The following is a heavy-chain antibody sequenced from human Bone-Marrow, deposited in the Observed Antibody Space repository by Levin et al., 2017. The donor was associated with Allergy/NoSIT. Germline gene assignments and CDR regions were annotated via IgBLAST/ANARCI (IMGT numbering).Heavy chain of an antibody. D-gene: IGHD2-15*01. CDR2: FDPEDGKT. CDR1: GYTVTEQS. V-gene: IGHV1-24*01. Sequence: GESLKISCRVSGYTVTEQSLHWVRQAPGKGLEWMGGFDPEDGKTVFAQKFQGRVTMTEDTSTDTAYMDLSGLRFEDTAVYYCASLREDLLVMTGAMALGFDFWGQGTLVAVSS. CDR3: ASLREDLLVMTGAMALGFDF. J-gene: IGHJ4*02.